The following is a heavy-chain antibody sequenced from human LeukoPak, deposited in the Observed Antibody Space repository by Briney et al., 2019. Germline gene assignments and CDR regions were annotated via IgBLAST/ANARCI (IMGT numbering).Heavy chain of an antibody. Sequence: GGSLRLSCAASGFTFSSYAMNWVRQAPGKGLEWVSAISGSGGSTYYADSVKGRFTISRDNSKNTLYLQMNSLRAEDTAVYYCAKDGIAARIFDYWGQGTLVTVSS. D-gene: IGHD6-6*01. J-gene: IGHJ4*02. V-gene: IGHV3-23*01. CDR1: GFTFSSYA. CDR3: AKDGIAARIFDY. CDR2: ISGSGGST.